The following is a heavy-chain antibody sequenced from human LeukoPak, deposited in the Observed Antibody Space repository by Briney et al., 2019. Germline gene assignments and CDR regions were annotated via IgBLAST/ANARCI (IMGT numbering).Heavy chain of an antibody. V-gene: IGHV3-30*02. CDR2: LRYDGSNK. CDR3: AKDDASWRIFDS. Sequence: GGSLRLSCAASGFTFSNYGLHWVRQAPGKGLEWVAFLRYDGSNKYYADSVKGRFTISRDNSKNTLYLQMNSLRAEDTAVYYCAKDDASWRIFDSWGQGTLVTVSS. J-gene: IGHJ4*02. D-gene: IGHD2-2*01. CDR1: GFTFSNYG.